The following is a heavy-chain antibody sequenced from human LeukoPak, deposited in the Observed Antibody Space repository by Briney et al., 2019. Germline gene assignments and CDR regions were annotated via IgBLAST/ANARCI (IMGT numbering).Heavy chain of an antibody. CDR3: ARNNADGEGRFSY. Sequence: ASVKVSSKASGYSFIKYDMNWVRQAPGQGLEWMGWINTNTGNPTYAQGFTGRFVFSLDTSVSTAYLQISGLKAEDTAVYYCARNNADGEGRFSYWGQGTLVTVSS. J-gene: IGHJ4*02. CDR1: GYSFIKYD. CDR2: INTNTGNP. V-gene: IGHV7-4-1*02. D-gene: IGHD3-10*01.